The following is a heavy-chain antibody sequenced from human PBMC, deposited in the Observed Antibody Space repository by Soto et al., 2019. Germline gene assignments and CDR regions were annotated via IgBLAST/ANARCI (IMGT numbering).Heavy chain of an antibody. J-gene: IGHJ4*02. D-gene: IGHD3-16*02. V-gene: IGHV3-53*01. CDR1: GFTVSGNF. CDR2: IGSDGST. CDR3: AGGGGYLIDY. Sequence: GGSLRLSCAASGFTVSGNFMSWVRQAPGKGLEWVSIIGSDGSTHHADSVKGRFIISRDNSKNTLYLQMNNLRVEDTAVYYCAGGGGYLIDYWGLGTLVTVSS.